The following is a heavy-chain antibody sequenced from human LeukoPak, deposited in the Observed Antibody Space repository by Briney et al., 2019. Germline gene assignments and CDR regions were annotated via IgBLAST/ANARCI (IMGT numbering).Heavy chain of an antibody. J-gene: IGHJ4*02. CDR3: ARARGWPPNFDY. CDR2: IYYSGST. Sequence: SETLSLTCTVSGGSISSGDYYWSWIRQPPGKGLEWIGYIYYSGSTYYNPSLKSRVTISVDTSKNQFSLKLSSVTAADTAVYYCARARGWPPNFDYWGQGTLVTVSS. CDR1: GGSISSGDYY. D-gene: IGHD6-19*01. V-gene: IGHV4-30-4*01.